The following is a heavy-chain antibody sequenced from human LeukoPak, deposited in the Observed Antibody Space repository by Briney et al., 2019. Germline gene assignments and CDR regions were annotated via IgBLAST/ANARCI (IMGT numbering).Heavy chain of an antibody. V-gene: IGHV3-66*01. Sequence: PGGSLRLSCAASGFTFSNYAMTWVRQAPGKGLEWVSVIYSGGSTYYADSVKGRFTISRDNSKSTLYLQMNSLRAEDTAVYYCARDNYNSPGNFDYWGQGTPVTVSS. CDR2: IYSGGST. D-gene: IGHD5-24*01. CDR3: ARDNYNSPGNFDY. J-gene: IGHJ4*02. CDR1: GFTFSNYA.